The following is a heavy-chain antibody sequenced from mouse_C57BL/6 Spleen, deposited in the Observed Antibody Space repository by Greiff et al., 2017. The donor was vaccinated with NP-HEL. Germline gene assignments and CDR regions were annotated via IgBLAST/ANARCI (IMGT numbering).Heavy chain of an antibody. CDR1: GFTFSDYG. CDR3: ARDDGGYFDY. D-gene: IGHD1-2*01. V-gene: IGHV5-17*01. CDR2: ISSGSSTI. J-gene: IGHJ1*03. Sequence: EVLLVESGGGLVKPGGSLKLSCAASGFTFSDYGMHWVRQAPEKGLEWVAYISSGSSTIYYADTVKGRFTISRDNAKNTQFLQMTSLRSEDTAMYYCARDDGGYFDYWGTGTTVTVSS.